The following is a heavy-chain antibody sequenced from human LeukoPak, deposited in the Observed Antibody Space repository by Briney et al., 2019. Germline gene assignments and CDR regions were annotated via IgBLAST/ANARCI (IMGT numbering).Heavy chain of an antibody. CDR1: GVTFSSNS. J-gene: IGHJ6*02. D-gene: IGHD4-11*01. CDR3: ARDDTVFRGFSSPYCMNL. CDR2: ISSSSSTI. V-gene: IGHV3-48*01. Sequence: GGSLRLSCAASGVTFSSNSLNWVRQAPGEGVVWVSYISSSSSTIYYADSVKGRFTISRDNAKNPLYLQMNSLRAEDPAVYYCARDDTVFRGFSSPYCMNLWAQGTTVTVSS.